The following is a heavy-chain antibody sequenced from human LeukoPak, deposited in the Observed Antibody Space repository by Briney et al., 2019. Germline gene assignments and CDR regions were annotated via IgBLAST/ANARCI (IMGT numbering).Heavy chain of an antibody. D-gene: IGHD5-12*01. J-gene: IGHJ4*02. CDR3: ARAPGRLHFDY. CDR2: IYYSGST. CDR1: GYSISSGYY. V-gene: IGHV4-61*01. Sequence: SETLSLTCTVSGYSISSGYYWGWIRQPPGKGLEWIGYIYYSGSTNYNPSLKSRVTISVDTSKNQFSLKLSSVTAADTAVYYCARAPGRLHFDYWGQGTLVTVSS.